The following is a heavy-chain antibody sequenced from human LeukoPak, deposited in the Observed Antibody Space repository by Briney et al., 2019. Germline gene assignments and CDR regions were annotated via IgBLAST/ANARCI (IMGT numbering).Heavy chain of an antibody. D-gene: IGHD2/OR15-2a*01. Sequence: PGGSLRLSCAASGFIFSSYAMSWLRQAPGKGLEWVSGISTSGGSTWYSDSVKGRFTISRDNSKNTLYLQMNSLRDEDTAVYYCAKYVSAKGPPYALDVWGQGTTVTVSS. CDR2: ISTSGGST. CDR3: AKYVSAKGPPYALDV. J-gene: IGHJ6*02. CDR1: GFIFSSYA. V-gene: IGHV3-23*01.